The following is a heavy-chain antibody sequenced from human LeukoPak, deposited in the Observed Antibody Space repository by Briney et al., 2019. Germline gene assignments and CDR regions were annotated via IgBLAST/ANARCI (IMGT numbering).Heavy chain of an antibody. CDR2: IYYSGST. Sequence: SETLSLTCTVSGSSISRSSYYWGWIRQPPGKGLEWIGSIYYSGSTYYNPSLKRRVAISVDTSKNQFSLKLSSVTAADTAVYRCAIPVKQLSYYYYMDVLGKGDPVSVSS. CDR1: GSSISRSSYY. V-gene: IGHV4-39*01. D-gene: IGHD6-13*01. CDR3: AIPVKQLSYYYYMDV. J-gene: IGHJ6*03.